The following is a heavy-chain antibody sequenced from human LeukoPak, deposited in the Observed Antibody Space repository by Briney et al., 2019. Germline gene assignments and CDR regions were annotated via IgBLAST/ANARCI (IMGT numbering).Heavy chain of an antibody. D-gene: IGHD3-9*01. CDR1: GFSVSGYY. CDR3: ARGRLRYFEWLLLSWFDH. J-gene: IGHJ5*02. Sequence: SETLSLTGAVYGFSVSGYYWSWLPHGPGKGLEWFGEINHSGRTYYNPSLNSRVRISAQSSKNQFSLKPSSVTAADTAVYYCARGRLRYFEWLLLSWFDHWGQGTLVTVSS. V-gene: IGHV4-34*01. CDR2: INHSGRT.